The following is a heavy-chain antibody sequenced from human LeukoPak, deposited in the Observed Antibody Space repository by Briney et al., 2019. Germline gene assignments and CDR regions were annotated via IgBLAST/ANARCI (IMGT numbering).Heavy chain of an antibody. CDR1: GDSINDYY. D-gene: IGHD5-18*01. CDR3: ARGGGYSYGSFDY. CDR2: IYYSGST. Sequence: SETLSLTYTVSGDSINDYYWSWIRQSPGKGLEWIGYIYYSGSTSYNPSLKSRVTTSLDTSNNHFSLKLRSVTAADTAVYYCARGGGYSYGSFDYWGQGTLVTVSS. J-gene: IGHJ4*02. V-gene: IGHV4-59*01.